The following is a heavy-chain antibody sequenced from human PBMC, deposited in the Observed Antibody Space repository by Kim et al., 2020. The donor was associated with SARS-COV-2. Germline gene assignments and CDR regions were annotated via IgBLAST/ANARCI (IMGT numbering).Heavy chain of an antibody. CDR3: AKDIEVPTGFGDYFDY. J-gene: IGHJ4*02. Sequence: DSVKGRFTITRDNAKNSLYLPMNSLRAEDTALYYCAKDIEVPTGFGDYFDYWGQGTLVTVSS. V-gene: IGHV3-9*01. D-gene: IGHD3-16*01.